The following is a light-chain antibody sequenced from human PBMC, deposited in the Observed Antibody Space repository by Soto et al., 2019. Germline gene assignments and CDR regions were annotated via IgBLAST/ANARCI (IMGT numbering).Light chain of an antibody. V-gene: IGKV1-5*01. CDR2: DAS. J-gene: IGKJ1*01. CDR3: QEYNSYPWT. Sequence: DIQMTQSPSTLSASVGDRVTITCRASQSISSWLAWYQQKPGKAPKLLIYDASSLESGVPSRFSGSGSGTEFTLTISSLQPDDFAPYYCQEYNSYPWTVGQGTKVEIK. CDR1: QSISSW.